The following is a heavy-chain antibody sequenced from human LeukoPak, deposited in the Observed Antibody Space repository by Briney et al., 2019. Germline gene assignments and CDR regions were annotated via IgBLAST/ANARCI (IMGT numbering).Heavy chain of an antibody. Sequence: SETLSLTCTVSGGSISTYHWSWIRQPPGKGLEWIGYIYYIGSTNYNPSLDSRVTISLDTSKNQFSLKLTFVTPADTAIYYCARGPDSSSWSYYFDYWGQGTLVTVSS. CDR2: IYYIGST. CDR1: GGSISTYH. J-gene: IGHJ4*02. D-gene: IGHD6-13*01. V-gene: IGHV4-59*01. CDR3: ARGPDSSSWSYYFDY.